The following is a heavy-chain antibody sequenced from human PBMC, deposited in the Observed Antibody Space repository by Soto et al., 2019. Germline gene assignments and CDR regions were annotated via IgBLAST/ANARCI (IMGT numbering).Heavy chain of an antibody. V-gene: IGHV3-30*03. Sequence: GRSLRLSCAASGFTFNDYGIHWVRQAPGKGLDWVAVISYDGSNKYYADSVKGRFTISRDNSKNTLYLQMNSLRSEDTAVYYCARCPGVAAAGPPFDPWGQGTLVTVSS. CDR3: ARCPGVAAAGPPFDP. CDR2: ISYDGSNK. CDR1: GFTFNDYG. D-gene: IGHD6-13*01. J-gene: IGHJ5*02.